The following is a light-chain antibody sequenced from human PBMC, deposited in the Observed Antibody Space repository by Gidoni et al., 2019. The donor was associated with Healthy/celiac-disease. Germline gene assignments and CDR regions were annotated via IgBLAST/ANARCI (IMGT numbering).Light chain of an antibody. CDR2: DVS. CDR1: SRDVGGYNY. J-gene: IGLJ3*02. Sequence: QSALTQPASVSESPGQSITISCTGTSRDVGGYNYVSWYQQHPGKAPKLMIYDVSNRPSGVSNRFSGSKSGNTASLTISGLQAEDEADYYCSSYTSSSSWVFGGGTKLTVL. V-gene: IGLV2-14*03. CDR3: SSYTSSSSWV.